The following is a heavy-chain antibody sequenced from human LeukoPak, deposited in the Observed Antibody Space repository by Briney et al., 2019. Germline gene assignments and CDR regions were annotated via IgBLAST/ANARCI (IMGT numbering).Heavy chain of an antibody. V-gene: IGHV3-74*01. Sequence: PGGSLRLSCAASGFIFSSYWMHWVRHAPGKGLAWVSRINTDGSSTSYADSVKGRFTISRDNAKNSLYLQMNSLRAEDTAVYYCARGHAYWGQGTLVTVSS. CDR2: INTDGSST. CDR1: GFIFSSYW. J-gene: IGHJ4*02. CDR3: ARGHAY.